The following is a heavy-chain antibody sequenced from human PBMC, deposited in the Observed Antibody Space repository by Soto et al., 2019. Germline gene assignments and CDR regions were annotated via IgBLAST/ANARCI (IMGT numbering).Heavy chain of an antibody. J-gene: IGHJ4*02. CDR3: AREMVRAVGSDY. D-gene: IGHD3-10*01. Sequence: QVQLVQSGAEVKKPGASVKVSCKASGYPYTSYGISWVRQAPGQGLEWMGWISTYNGNTKYAQKLQGRVTMTTDASTSTAYTELRSLRSDDTAVFYCAREMVRAVGSDYWGQGTLVTVSS. V-gene: IGHV1-18*01. CDR1: GYPYTSYG. CDR2: ISTYNGNT.